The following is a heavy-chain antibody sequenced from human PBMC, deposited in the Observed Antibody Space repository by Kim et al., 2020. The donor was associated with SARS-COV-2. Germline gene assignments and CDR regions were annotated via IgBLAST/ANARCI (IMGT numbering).Heavy chain of an antibody. J-gene: IGHJ6*02. Sequence: SETLSLTCAVYGGSFSGYYWSWIRQPPGKGLEWIGEINHSGSTNYNPSLKSRVTISVDTSKNQFSLKLSSVTAADTAVYYCARDRNGYYSYYYGMDVWGQGTTVTVSS. V-gene: IGHV4-34*01. CDR2: INHSGST. CDR3: ARDRNGYYSYYYGMDV. D-gene: IGHD3-3*01. CDR1: GGSFSGYY.